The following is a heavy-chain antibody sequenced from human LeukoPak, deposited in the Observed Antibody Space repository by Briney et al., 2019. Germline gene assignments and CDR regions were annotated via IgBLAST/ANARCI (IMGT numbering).Heavy chain of an antibody. J-gene: IGHJ4*02. CDR2: IRYDGSNK. V-gene: IGHV3-30*02. D-gene: IGHD6-13*01. CDR3: AKDRSLARASSSWFDY. Sequence: GGSLRLSCAASGFTFSSYGMHWVRQAPGKGLEWVAFIRYDGSNKYYADSVKGRFTISRDNSKDTLYLQMNSLRAEDTAVYYCAKDRSLARASSSWFDYWGQGTLVTVSS. CDR1: GFTFSSYG.